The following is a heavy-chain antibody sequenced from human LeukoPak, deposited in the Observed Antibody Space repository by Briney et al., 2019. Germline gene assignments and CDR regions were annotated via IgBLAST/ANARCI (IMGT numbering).Heavy chain of an antibody. CDR1: GFTFDDYG. CDR3: ARGRSTFDY. CDR2: IIWNGGSI. V-gene: IGHV3-20*04. J-gene: IGHJ4*02. Sequence: GGSLRLSCAVSGFTFDDYGMSWVRQAPGKGLEWVSGIIWNGGSIGYEDSVKGRFTISRDNVKNSLYLQMNSLRAEDTALYYCARGRSTFDYWGQGTLVTVSS. D-gene: IGHD2-2*01.